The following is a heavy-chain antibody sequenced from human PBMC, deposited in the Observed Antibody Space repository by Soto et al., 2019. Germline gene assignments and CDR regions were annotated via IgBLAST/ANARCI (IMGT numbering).Heavy chain of an antibody. Sequence: QITLNESGPTVVKPTETLTLTCRFSGFSLTTSGVGVCWIHQSPGNAPVWLELIYWDDDKRYSASLKIRLTITTDTSKNQVVLTVSDLHPTDTATYYCAHRVLRTVFGLVTTTAIYFDFWGQGTPVAVSS. V-gene: IGHV2-5*02. CDR1: GFSLTTSGVG. D-gene: IGHD3-3*01. CDR3: AHRVLRTVFGLVTTTAIYFDF. J-gene: IGHJ4*02. CDR2: IYWDDDK.